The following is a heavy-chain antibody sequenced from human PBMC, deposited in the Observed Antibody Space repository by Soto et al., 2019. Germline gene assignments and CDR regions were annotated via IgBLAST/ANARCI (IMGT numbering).Heavy chain of an antibody. CDR3: ARSIVVVTALDY. D-gene: IGHD2-21*02. CDR1: GYSFTSHG. J-gene: IGHJ4*02. V-gene: IGHV1-18*01. Sequence: ASVKVSCKASGYSFTSHGISWVRQAPGQGLEWMGWISAYNGNTNYAQKLQGRVTMTTDTSTSTAYMELRSLRSDDTAVYYCARSIVVVTALDYWGQGTLVTVSS. CDR2: ISAYNGNT.